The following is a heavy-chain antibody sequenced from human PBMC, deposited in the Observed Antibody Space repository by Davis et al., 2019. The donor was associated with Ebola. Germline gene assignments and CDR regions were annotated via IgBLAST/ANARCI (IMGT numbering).Heavy chain of an antibody. CDR1: GGTFSGYA. CDR3: TKRVGSRSGFEN. J-gene: IGHJ4*02. CDR2: IIPIFGTA. D-gene: IGHD1-26*01. V-gene: IGHV1-69*13. Sequence: SVKVSCKASGGTFSGYAISWVRQAPGQGLEWMGGIIPIFGTANYAQKFQGRVTITADESTSTAYMELSSLRSDDTAVYYCTKRVGSRSGFENWGQGSLVTVSS.